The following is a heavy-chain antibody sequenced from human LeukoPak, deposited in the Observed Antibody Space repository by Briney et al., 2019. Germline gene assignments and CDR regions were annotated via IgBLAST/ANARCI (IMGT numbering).Heavy chain of an antibody. D-gene: IGHD3-10*01. CDR1: GFTFSSYG. Sequence: GGSLRLSCAASGFTFSSYGMHWVRQAPGKGLEWVAVISYDGSNKYYADSVKGRFTISRDNSKNTLYLQMNSLRAEDTAVYYCAKDRRRYYYGSGSYYQSVYYGMDVWGQGTTVTVSS. V-gene: IGHV3-30*18. CDR3: AKDRRRYYYGSGSYYQSVYYGMDV. CDR2: ISYDGSNK. J-gene: IGHJ6*02.